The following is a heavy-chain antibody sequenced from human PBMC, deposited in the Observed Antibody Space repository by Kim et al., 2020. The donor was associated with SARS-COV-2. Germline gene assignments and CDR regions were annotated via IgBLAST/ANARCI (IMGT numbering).Heavy chain of an antibody. D-gene: IGHD6-19*01. J-gene: IGHJ4*02. Sequence: SVKVSCKASGGTFSSYAISWVRQAPGQGLEWMGGIIPIFGTANYAQRFQGRVTITADESTSTAYMELSSLRSEDTAVYYCARVVAGTSTQTAHFDYWGQGTLVTVSS. V-gene: IGHV1-69*13. CDR2: IIPIFGTA. CDR1: GGTFSSYA. CDR3: ARVVAGTSTQTAHFDY.